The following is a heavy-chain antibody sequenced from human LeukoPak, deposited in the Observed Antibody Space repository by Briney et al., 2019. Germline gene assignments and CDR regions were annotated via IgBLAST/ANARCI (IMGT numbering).Heavy chain of an antibody. CDR2: INHSGST. CDR3: ARRSYFYYYYYYMDV. Sequence: SETLSLTCAVYGGSFSGYYWSWIRQPPGKGLEWIGEINHSGSTNYNPSLKSRVTISVDTSKNQFSLKLSSVTAADTAVYYCARRSYFYYYYYYMDVWGKGTTVTVSS. D-gene: IGHD1-26*01. J-gene: IGHJ6*03. CDR1: GGSFSGYY. V-gene: IGHV4-34*01.